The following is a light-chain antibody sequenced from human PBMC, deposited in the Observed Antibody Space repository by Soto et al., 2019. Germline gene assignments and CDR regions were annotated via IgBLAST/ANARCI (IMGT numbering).Light chain of an antibody. V-gene: IGLV4-69*01. J-gene: IGLJ3*02. CDR2: INYDGTH. CDR1: SGYSTYA. CDR3: QSLGTGIQV. Sequence: QLVLTQSPSASASLGASVKLTCTLSSGYSTYAIAWHQQQSEKGPRFLMMINYDGTHSKGDGFFDRFSGSSSGAERHLTISSLQSEDEADYYCQSLGTGIQVFGGGTKLTVL.